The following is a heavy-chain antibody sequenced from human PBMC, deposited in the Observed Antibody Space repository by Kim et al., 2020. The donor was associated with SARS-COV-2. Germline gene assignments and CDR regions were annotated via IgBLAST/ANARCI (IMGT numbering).Heavy chain of an antibody. Sequence: GGSLRLSCAASGFTFSSYAMSWVRQAPGKGLEWVSTISGSGGSTYYADSVKGRFTISRDNSKNTLYLQMNSLRAEDTAVYYCAKDPTAMVTSSDYWGQGTLVTVSS. D-gene: IGHD5-18*01. CDR1: GFTFSSYA. J-gene: IGHJ4*02. CDR3: AKDPTAMVTSSDY. CDR2: ISGSGGST. V-gene: IGHV3-23*01.